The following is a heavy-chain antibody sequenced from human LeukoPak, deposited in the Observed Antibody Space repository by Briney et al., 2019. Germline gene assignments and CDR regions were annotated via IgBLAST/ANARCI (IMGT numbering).Heavy chain of an antibody. CDR2: IYPGDSDT. CDR3: ARRAGDGNNYRDAFDI. D-gene: IGHD5-24*01. J-gene: IGHJ3*02. V-gene: IGHV5-51*01. Sequence: GESLKISCKASGYSFTSYWIGWVRQMPGKGLEWTGIIYPGDSDTRYSPSFQGQVSISVDKSISAAYLQWSSLKASDTALYYCARRAGDGNNYRDAFDIWGQGTMVTVSS. CDR1: GYSFTSYW.